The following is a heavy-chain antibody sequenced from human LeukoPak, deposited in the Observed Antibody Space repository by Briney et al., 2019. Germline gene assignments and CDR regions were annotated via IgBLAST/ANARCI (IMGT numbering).Heavy chain of an antibody. V-gene: IGHV1-46*01. CDR1: EYTFTIYY. J-gene: IGHJ4*02. D-gene: IGHD5-18*01. CDR2: INPSGGST. CDR3: AREGGGYSYGPNFDY. Sequence: ASVKVSCKASEYTFTIYYMHWVRQAPGQGLEWMGIINPSGGSTSYAQKFQGRVTMTRDTSTSTVYMELSSLRSEDTAVYYCAREGGGYSYGPNFDYWGQGTLVTVSS.